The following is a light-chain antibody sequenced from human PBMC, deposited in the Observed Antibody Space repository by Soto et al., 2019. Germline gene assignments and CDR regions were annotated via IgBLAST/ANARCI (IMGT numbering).Light chain of an antibody. CDR2: GAS. V-gene: IGKV3-20*01. CDR1: QSVGSN. Sequence: EIGMTQSPATLSVSPGARATLSCRASQSVGSNLAWYQQKPGQAPRLLIYGASTRATGIPDRFSGSGSGTDFTLTISRLEPEDFAVYYCQQYGSSPATFGQGTKVDIK. CDR3: QQYGSSPAT. J-gene: IGKJ1*01.